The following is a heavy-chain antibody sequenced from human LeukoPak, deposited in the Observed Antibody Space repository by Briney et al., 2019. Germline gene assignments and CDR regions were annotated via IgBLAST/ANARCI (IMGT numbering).Heavy chain of an antibody. CDR2: INSDGITT. Sequence: PGGSLRLSCAASGFTFSSYAMSWVRQAPGKGLGWVSGINSDGITTRYADSVKGRFTISRDNAKNTLYLQMDSLRAEDTAVYYCARESSEIDYWGQGTLVTVSS. CDR1: GFTFSSYA. J-gene: IGHJ4*02. CDR3: ARESSEIDY. V-gene: IGHV3-74*01.